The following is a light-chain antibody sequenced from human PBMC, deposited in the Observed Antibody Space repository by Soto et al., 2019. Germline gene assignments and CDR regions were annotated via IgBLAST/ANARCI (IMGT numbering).Light chain of an antibody. CDR1: SSNIGSYT. V-gene: IGLV1-44*01. J-gene: IGLJ2*01. CDR3: AAWDDSLNGVV. CDR2: TNN. Sequence: QSVLTQPPSASGTPGQRVTISCSGSSSNIGSYTVNWYQDLPGAAPKVLIYTNNRRPSGVPDRFSGSKSGTSASLAISGLRSEDEADYYCAAWDDSLNGVVFGGGTKVTVL.